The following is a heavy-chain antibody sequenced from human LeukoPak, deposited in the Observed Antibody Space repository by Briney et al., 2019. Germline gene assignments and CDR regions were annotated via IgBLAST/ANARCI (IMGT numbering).Heavy chain of an antibody. V-gene: IGHV4-4*07. Sequence: PSETLSLTCSVSGDSMLGCYWSWIRQPAGKGLEWIGRIYTSGNTDYNPSLKSRVTMSVDTSRTQFSLKLTSVTAADTAVYYCVRIAAYYYDSSGKTNDVFDIWGQGTMVIVSS. CDR1: GDSMLGCY. J-gene: IGHJ3*02. CDR3: VRIAAYYYDSSGKTNDVFDI. D-gene: IGHD3-22*01. CDR2: IYTSGNT.